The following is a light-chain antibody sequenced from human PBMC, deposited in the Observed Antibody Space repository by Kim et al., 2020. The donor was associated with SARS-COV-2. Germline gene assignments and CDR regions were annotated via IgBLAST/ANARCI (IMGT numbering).Light chain of an antibody. Sequence: SASVGDRVTITCRTSQNINNYLNWYQQRPGKAPKLLIYAASNLQSGVPSKFSGSGSGTDFTLTISSLQPEDFATYYCQQTYNSPFTFGQGTKLEI. CDR3: QQTYNSPFT. CDR1: QNINNY. V-gene: IGKV1-39*01. J-gene: IGKJ2*01. CDR2: AAS.